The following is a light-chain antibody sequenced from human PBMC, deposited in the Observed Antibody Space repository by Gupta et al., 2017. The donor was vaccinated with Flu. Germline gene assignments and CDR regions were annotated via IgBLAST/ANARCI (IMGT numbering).Light chain of an antibody. CDR3: QSYDTSLSAWV. Sequence: QSVLTQPPSVSGAPGQRVTIPCTGSRSNIGAGYDVHWYQHLPGMTPKLLLYGNINRPSGVPDRFSGSKSDTSASLAISGPRTEDEADYYCQSYDTSLSAWVFGGGTRLTVL. J-gene: IGLJ3*02. CDR2: GNI. CDR1: RSNIGAGYD. V-gene: IGLV1-40*01.